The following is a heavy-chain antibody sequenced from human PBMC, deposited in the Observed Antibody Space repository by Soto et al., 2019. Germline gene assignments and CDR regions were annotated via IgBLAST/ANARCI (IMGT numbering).Heavy chain of an antibody. V-gene: IGHV3-30-3*01. J-gene: IGHJ6*02. CDR3: ARETDGMDV. CDR2: ISYDGRNK. CDR1: GFTFSSYA. Sequence: QVQLVESRGGVVQPGRSLRLSCAASGFTFSSYAMHWVRQAPGKGLEWVAVISYDGRNKYYADSVKGRFTISRDNSKNTLYLQMNSLRAEDTGIYYCARETDGMDVWGQGTTVTVSS.